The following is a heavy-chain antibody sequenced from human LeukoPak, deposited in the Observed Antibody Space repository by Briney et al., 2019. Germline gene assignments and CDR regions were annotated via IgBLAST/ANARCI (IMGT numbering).Heavy chain of an antibody. D-gene: IGHD3-10*01. CDR3: ARVSSLAGAKYYYGSGSYYNARQSGWFDP. Sequence: PSETLSLTCTVSGGSLRGHSWSWIRQPPGQGLEYIGDFYIGRTTNYNRSLKSRVTISLDTSKNQFSLKLSSVTAADTAVYYCARVSSLAGAKYYYGSGSYYNARQSGWFDPWGQGTLVTVSS. J-gene: IGHJ5*02. V-gene: IGHV4-4*08. CDR1: GGSLRGHS. CDR2: FYIGRTT.